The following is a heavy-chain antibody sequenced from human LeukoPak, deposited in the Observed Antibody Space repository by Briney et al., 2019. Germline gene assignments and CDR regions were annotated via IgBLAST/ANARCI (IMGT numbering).Heavy chain of an antibody. Sequence: GESLKISCKGSGYSFTSYWIGWVRQMPGKGLEWMGIIYPGDSDTRYSPSFQGQVTISADKSISTAYLQWNGHNGSDTAMYYCARRVYSSYGFQHWGQGTLVTVSS. CDR2: IYPGDSDT. J-gene: IGHJ1*01. V-gene: IGHV5-51*01. D-gene: IGHD5-18*01. CDR1: GYSFTSYW. CDR3: ARRVYSSYGFQH.